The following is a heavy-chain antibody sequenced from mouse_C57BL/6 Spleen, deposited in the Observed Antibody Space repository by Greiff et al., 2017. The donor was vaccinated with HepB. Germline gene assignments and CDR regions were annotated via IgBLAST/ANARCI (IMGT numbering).Heavy chain of an antibody. V-gene: IGHV1-69*01. Sequence: VKLQQPGAELVMPGASVKLSCKASGYTFTSYWMHWVKQRPGQGLEWIGEIDPSDSYTNYNQKFKGKSTLTVDKSSSTAYMQLSSLTSEDSAVYYCARGIFYGNYEFAYWGQGTLVTVSA. D-gene: IGHD2-1*01. CDR2: IDPSDSYT. CDR3: ARGIFYGNYEFAY. CDR1: GYTFTSYW. J-gene: IGHJ3*01.